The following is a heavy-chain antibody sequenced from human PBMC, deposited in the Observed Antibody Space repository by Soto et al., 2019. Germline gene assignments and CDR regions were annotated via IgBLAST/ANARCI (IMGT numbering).Heavy chain of an antibody. CDR3: SSTVITTINWFYWFDS. CDR1: GFNFSISG. CDR2: IRSRSNNNAR. V-gene: IGHV3-73*01. J-gene: IGHJ5*01. D-gene: IGHD3-22*01. Sequence: PGGTLRLSCAASGFNFSISGVDWVRQVAGKGLEWGGCIRSRSNNNARVYAAAVKCRFTIFRDDSKNTAYLQMQSLKTEDAAVYYFSSTVITTINWFYWFDSWGQGTLVTVSS.